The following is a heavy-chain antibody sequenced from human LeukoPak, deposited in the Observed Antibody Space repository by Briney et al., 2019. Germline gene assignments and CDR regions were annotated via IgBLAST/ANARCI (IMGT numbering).Heavy chain of an antibody. CDR1: GGTFSSYA. D-gene: IGHD1-1*01. CDR2: ISSHNGNT. J-gene: IGHJ5*02. CDR3: ARDVPGSIGTTARFDP. Sequence: GASVKVSCKASGGTFSSYAISWVRQAPGQGLEWMGWISSHNGNTNYAQKFHGRLTMTTDTSTSTAYMELRSLRSDDTGVYYCARDVPGSIGTTARFDPWGQGTLVTVSS. V-gene: IGHV1-18*01.